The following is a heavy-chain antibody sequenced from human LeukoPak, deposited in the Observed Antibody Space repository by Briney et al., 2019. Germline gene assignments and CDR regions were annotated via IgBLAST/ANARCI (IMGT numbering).Heavy chain of an antibody. V-gene: IGHV4-38-2*02. D-gene: IGHD2-21*02. Sequence: SETLSLTCAVSDYSISSAYYWGWIRQPPGKGLEWIGSIYHSGSTDYNPSLKSRVTISVDTSKNQFSLKLRSVTAADTAVYYCARDQAYCGGDCYFDFWGQGTLVTGSA. CDR2: IYHSGST. CDR3: ARDQAYCGGDCYFDF. CDR1: DYSISSAYY. J-gene: IGHJ4*02.